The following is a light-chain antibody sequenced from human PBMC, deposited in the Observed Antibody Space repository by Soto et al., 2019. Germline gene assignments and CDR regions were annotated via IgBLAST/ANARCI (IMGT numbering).Light chain of an antibody. Sequence: EIVLTQSPGTLSLSPGERATLSCRASQSVSRYLAWYQQKPGQAPRLLMYDTSYRATGIPARFSGSGSGTNFTLTISSLEPEDFAIYYCQQRSNWITFR. CDR2: DTS. V-gene: IGKV3-11*01. J-gene: IGKJ5*01. CDR1: QSVSRY. CDR3: QQRSNWIT.